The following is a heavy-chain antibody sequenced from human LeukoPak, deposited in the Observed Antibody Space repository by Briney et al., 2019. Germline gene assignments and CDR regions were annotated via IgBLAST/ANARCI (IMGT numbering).Heavy chain of an antibody. CDR2: ISSSSSYI. CDR1: GFTFTIYN. Sequence: GGSLRLSCAASGFTFTIYNMNWVRKAPGKGLEWVSSISSSSSYINYADSVKGRFTISRDNAKNSLYLQMNSLRAEDTAVYYCARLKADYLEPRIDYWGQGTLVTVSS. D-gene: IGHD2/OR15-2a*01. V-gene: IGHV3-21*01. J-gene: IGHJ4*02. CDR3: ARLKADYLEPRIDY.